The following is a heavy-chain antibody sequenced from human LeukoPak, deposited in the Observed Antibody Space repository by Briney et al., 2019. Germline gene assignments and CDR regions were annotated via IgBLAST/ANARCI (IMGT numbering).Heavy chain of an antibody. CDR1: GFTFRSYG. Sequence: GGSLRLSCAASGFTFRSYGMHWVRQAPGKGLEWVTLLGYDGSSKYYADSVKGRFTISRDNSKNTLYLQMNSLRAEDTAVYYCAKDFVVAATYDAFDICGQGKLVTVSS. D-gene: IGHD2-15*01. CDR2: LGYDGSSK. V-gene: IGHV3-30*02. CDR3: AKDFVVAATYDAFDI. J-gene: IGHJ3*02.